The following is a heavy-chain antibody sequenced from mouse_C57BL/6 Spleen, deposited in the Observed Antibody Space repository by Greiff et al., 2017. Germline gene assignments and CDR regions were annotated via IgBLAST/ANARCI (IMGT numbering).Heavy chain of an antibody. J-gene: IGHJ1*03. V-gene: IGHV5-6*01. Sequence: EVMLVESGGDLVKPGGSLKLSCAASGFTFSSYGMSWVRQTPDKRLEWVATISSGGSYTNYPDSVKGRITISRDNAKNTMDLQMSSLKSEDTAMYCCASFYDGYWYFDVWGTGTTVTVSS. CDR1: GFTFSSYG. CDR3: ASFYDGYWYFDV. D-gene: IGHD2-3*01. CDR2: ISSGGSYT.